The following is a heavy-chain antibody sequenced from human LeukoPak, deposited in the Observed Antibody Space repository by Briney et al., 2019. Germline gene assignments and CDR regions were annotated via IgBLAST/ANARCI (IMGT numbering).Heavy chain of an antibody. CDR3: ARLRGIAARVGLDY. V-gene: IGHV3-74*01. Sequence: GGSLRLSCAASGFTFSSYWMHWVRQAPGKGLVWVSRINSDGSSTSYADSVKGRFTISRDNAKNTLYLQMNCLRAEDTAVYYCARLRGIAARVGLDYWGQETLVTVSS. D-gene: IGHD6-6*01. CDR2: INSDGSST. CDR1: GFTFSSYW. J-gene: IGHJ4*02.